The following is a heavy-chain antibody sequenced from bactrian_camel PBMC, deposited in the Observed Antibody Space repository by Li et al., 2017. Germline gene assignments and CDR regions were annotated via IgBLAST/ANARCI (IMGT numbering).Heavy chain of an antibody. CDR3: AADERTVLGFCSGTYWDGSWPNF. Sequence: HVQLVESGGGSVQAGGTLKLSCATSGYHFSSCDMGWFRQAPGKEREGVAHFDSAGSTSYADSVKGRFTISRDNARNTLYLQMNSLKPEDTSMYYCAADERTVLGFCSGTYWDGSWPNFRGRGTQVTVS. J-gene: IGHJ4*01. CDR1: GYHFSSCD. D-gene: IGHD2*01. V-gene: IGHV3S53*01. CDR2: FDSAGST.